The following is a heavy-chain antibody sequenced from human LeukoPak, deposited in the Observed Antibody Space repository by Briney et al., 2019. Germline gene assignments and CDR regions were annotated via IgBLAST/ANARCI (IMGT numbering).Heavy chain of an antibody. Sequence: GGSLRLSCAASGFTFSSYSMNWVRQAPGKGLEWVSSISSSSSYIYYADSVKGRFTISRDNAKNSLYLQMNSLRAEDTAVYYCARDESTVTTPLRANYYYYMDVWGKGTTVTVSS. CDR3: ARDESTVTTPLRANYYYYMDV. D-gene: IGHD4-17*01. J-gene: IGHJ6*03. CDR1: GFTFSSYS. V-gene: IGHV3-21*01. CDR2: ISSSSSYI.